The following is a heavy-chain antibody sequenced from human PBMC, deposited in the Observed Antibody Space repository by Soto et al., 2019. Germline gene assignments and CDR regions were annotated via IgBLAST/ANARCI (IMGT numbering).Heavy chain of an antibody. Sequence: EVQLLESGGGLVQPGGPLRLSCAASGFTFSNYAINWVRLAPGKGLEWVSGISGGGGSTYYADSVKGRFTIFRDTSKNTVFLQMNSLRADDTAVYYCAKGFIVVVTVLRPDDAFDVWGQGTMVTVSS. CDR3: AKGFIVVVTVLRPDDAFDV. CDR2: ISGGGGST. D-gene: IGHD2-21*02. V-gene: IGHV3-23*01. CDR1: GFTFSNYA. J-gene: IGHJ3*01.